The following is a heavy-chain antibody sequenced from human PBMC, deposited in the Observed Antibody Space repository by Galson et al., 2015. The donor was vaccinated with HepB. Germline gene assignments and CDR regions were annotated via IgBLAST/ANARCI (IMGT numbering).Heavy chain of an antibody. D-gene: IGHD3-22*01. CDR2: IKQDGSEK. J-gene: IGHJ4*02. CDR3: ATLAASYYDSSGAFDY. V-gene: IGHV3-7*01. CDR1: GFTFSSYW. Sequence: SLRLSCAASGFTFSSYWMSWVRQAPGKGLEWVANIKQDGSEKYYVDSVKGRFTISRDNAKNSLYLQMNGLRAEDTAVYYCATLAASYYDSSGAFDYWGQGTLVTVSS.